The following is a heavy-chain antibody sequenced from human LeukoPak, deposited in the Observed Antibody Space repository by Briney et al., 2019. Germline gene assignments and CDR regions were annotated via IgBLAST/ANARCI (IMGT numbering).Heavy chain of an antibody. V-gene: IGHV3-9*01. J-gene: IGHJ4*02. CDR2: ISWNGGST. CDR1: GFTFDGYA. D-gene: IGHD3-16*01. CDR3: AKDIGVPLTAYGVGFDH. Sequence: PGRSLRLSCAASGFTFDGYAMHWVRQAPGKGLEWVSGISWNGGSTGYADSVKGRFTISRDSAKNSLYLQMNSLRAEDTALYYCAKDIGVPLTAYGVGFDHWGQGILVTVSS.